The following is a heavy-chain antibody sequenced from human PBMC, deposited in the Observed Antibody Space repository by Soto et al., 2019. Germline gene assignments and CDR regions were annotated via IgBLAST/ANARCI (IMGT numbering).Heavy chain of an antibody. D-gene: IGHD5-12*01. CDR1: GFTFSSYG. V-gene: IGHV3-30*18. Sequence: QVQLVESGGGVVQPGRSLRLSCAASGFTFSSYGMHWVRQAPGKGLEWVAVISYDGSNKYYADSVKGRFTISRDNSKNTLYLQMNSLRAEDTAVYYCAKDSAPDEVATGYFDYWGQGTLVTVSS. CDR3: AKDSAPDEVATGYFDY. CDR2: ISYDGSNK. J-gene: IGHJ4*02.